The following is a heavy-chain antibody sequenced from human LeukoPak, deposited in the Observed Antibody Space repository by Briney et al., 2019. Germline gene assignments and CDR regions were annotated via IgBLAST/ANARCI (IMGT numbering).Heavy chain of an antibody. D-gene: IGHD3-22*01. CDR3: ARVDYYDSSYAFDI. Sequence: GASVKVSCKASCYTFTSYGISWVRQAPGQGLEWMGWISAYNGNTNYAQKLQGRVTMTTDTSTSTAYMELRSLRSDDTAVYYCARVDYYDSSYAFDIWGQGTMVTVSS. CDR2: ISAYNGNT. CDR1: CYTFTSYG. J-gene: IGHJ3*02. V-gene: IGHV1-18*01.